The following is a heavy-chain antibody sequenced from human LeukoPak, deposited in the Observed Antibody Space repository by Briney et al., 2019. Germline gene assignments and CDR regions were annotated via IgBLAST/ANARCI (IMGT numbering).Heavy chain of an antibody. CDR1: DGSITNYD. V-gene: IGHV4-59*01. D-gene: IGHD4-17*01. J-gene: IGHJ4*02. Sequence: SETLSLTCTVSDGSITNYDWSWVRQPPGKGLEFIGHVHYSGTTNYNPSLRSRVTISIDTSKQHFFLKLKSVTAADTAVYYCARGYGDFRVEGRYFHSWGQGILVTVSS. CDR3: ARGYGDFRVEGRYFHS. CDR2: VHYSGTT.